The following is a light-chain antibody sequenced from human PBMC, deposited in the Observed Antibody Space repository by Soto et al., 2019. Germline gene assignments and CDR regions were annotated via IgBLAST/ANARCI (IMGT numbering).Light chain of an antibody. J-gene: IGKJ1*01. CDR2: WAS. V-gene: IGKV4-1*01. CDR1: QSSLYSSNNKNY. CDR3: QQYYSPWT. Sequence: DIVMTQSPDSLAVSLGERATINCKSGQSSLYSSNNKNYLAWYQQKPGQPPKLLIYWASTRESGVPDRFSGSGSGTDFTLTITSLQAEDVAVYYCQQYYSPWTFGQGTKVEIK.